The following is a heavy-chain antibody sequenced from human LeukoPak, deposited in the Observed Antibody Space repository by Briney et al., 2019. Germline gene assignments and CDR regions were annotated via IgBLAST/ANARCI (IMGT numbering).Heavy chain of an antibody. Sequence: SETLSLTCTVSGGSISSGGYYWSWIRQPPGKGLEWIGYIYHSGSTYYNPSLKSRVTISVDRSKNQFSLKLSSVTAADTAVYYCATHFLGGRYQVPRKFDYWGQGTLVTVSS. V-gene: IGHV4-30-2*01. D-gene: IGHD3-10*01. CDR3: ATHFLGGRYQVPRKFDY. CDR2: IYHSGST. J-gene: IGHJ4*02. CDR1: GGSISSGGYY.